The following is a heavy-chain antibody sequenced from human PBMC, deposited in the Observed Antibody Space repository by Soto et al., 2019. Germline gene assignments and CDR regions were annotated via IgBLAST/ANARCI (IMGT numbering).Heavy chain of an antibody. V-gene: IGHV1-69*06. J-gene: IGHJ5*02. CDR3: ASTQNIAAAGGWFDP. Sequence: SVKVSCKASGYSFFSYAISWVRQAPGQGLEWMGGIIPIFGTANYAQKFQGRVTITADKSTSTAYMELSSLRSEDTAVYYCASTQNIAAAGGWFDPWGQGTLVTVSS. CDR1: GYSFFSYA. CDR2: IIPIFGTA. D-gene: IGHD6-13*01.